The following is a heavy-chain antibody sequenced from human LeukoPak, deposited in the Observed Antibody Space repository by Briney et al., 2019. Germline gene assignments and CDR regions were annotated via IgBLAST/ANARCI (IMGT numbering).Heavy chain of an antibody. CDR3: ASYDDI. Sequence: SETLSLTCAVYGGSFSGYYWSWIRQPPGKGLEWIGEINHSGSTNYNPSLKSRVTISVDTSKNQFSLKLSSVTAADTAVYYCASYDDIWGQGTMVTVSS. J-gene: IGHJ3*02. CDR2: INHSGST. CDR1: GGSFSGYY. V-gene: IGHV4-34*01. D-gene: IGHD3-16*01.